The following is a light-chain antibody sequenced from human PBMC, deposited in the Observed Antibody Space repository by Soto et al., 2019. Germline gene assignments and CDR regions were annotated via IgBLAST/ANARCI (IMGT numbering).Light chain of an antibody. CDR2: EVS. CDR1: GSDVGAYNF. V-gene: IGLV2-14*01. Sequence: QSVLTQPASVSGSPGQSITISCTGTGSDVGAYNFVSWYQHHPDKAPKLMISEVSNRSSGVSDRFSGSKSGNTASLTISGLQAEDEADYYCASLTTTSFVFGTGTKGTVL. CDR3: ASLTTTSFV. J-gene: IGLJ1*01.